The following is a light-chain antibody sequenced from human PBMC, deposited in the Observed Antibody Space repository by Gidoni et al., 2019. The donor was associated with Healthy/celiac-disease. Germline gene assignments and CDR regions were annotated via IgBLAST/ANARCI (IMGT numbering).Light chain of an antibody. V-gene: IGKV1-39*01. CDR1: QSISSY. CDR2: AAS. Sequence: DIQMTQSPSSLSASVGDRVTITCRASQSISSYLNWYQQKPGQAPKLLIYAASSLQSGVPSRFSGSGSGTDFTLTISRLQPEDFATYYCQQSYSTPHTFGPGTKVDIK. CDR3: QQSYSTPHT. J-gene: IGKJ3*01.